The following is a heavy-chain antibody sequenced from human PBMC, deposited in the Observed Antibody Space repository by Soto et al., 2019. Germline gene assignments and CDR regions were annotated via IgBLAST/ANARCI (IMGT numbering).Heavy chain of an antibody. CDR3: AQVPRYTVTPPDDY. CDR1: GFTFDSYG. J-gene: IGHJ4*02. D-gene: IGHD4-17*01. Sequence: QVQLVESGGGVVQPGRSLRLSCVASGFTFDSYGMHWVRQAPGKGLEWVAVISYDGTNKYYTDSVKGRFTISRDNSKNTLFLQMNSLRPEDTAVYYCAQVPRYTVTPPDDYWGQGTLVTVSS. V-gene: IGHV3-30*18. CDR2: ISYDGTNK.